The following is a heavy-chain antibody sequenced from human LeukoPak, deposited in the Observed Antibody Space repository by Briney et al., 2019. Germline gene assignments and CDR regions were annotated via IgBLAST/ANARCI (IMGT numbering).Heavy chain of an antibody. D-gene: IGHD4-17*01. J-gene: IGHJ4*02. CDR1: GGSISSYY. Sequence: SETLSLTCTVSGGSISSYYWSWIRQPPGKGLEWIGYIYYSGSTNYNPSLKSRVTISVDTSKNQFSLKLSSVTAADTAVYYCARSEGYGVHYYFDYWGQGTLVTVSS. CDR2: IYYSGST. CDR3: ARSEGYGVHYYFDY. V-gene: IGHV4-59*01.